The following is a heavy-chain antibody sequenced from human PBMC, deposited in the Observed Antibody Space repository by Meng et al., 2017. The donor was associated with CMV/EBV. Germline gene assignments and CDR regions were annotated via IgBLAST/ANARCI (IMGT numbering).Heavy chain of an antibody. CDR3: AREQQLEYYYYGMDV. J-gene: IGHJ6*02. Sequence: SGFTCSSYWMHWVRQAPGKGLVWVSRINSDGSSTSYADSVKGRFTISRDNAKNTLYLQMNSLRAEDTAVYYCAREQQLEYYYYGMDVWGQGTTVTVSS. V-gene: IGHV3-74*01. CDR1: GFTCSSYW. CDR2: INSDGSST. D-gene: IGHD6-13*01.